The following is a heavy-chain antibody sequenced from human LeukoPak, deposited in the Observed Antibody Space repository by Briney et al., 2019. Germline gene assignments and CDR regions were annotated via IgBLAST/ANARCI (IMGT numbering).Heavy chain of an antibody. J-gene: IGHJ4*02. V-gene: IGHV3-66*01. CDR1: GFTVSSNY. CDR2: IYSGGST. CDR3: ARGEGSVYDSTYYFDY. D-gene: IGHD5/OR15-5a*01. Sequence: PGGSLRLSCAASGFTVSSNYMHWVRQAPRKGLEWVSVIYSGGSTYYADSVKGRFTISRDNSKNTLYLQMNNLRAEDTAVYYCARGEGSVYDSTYYFDYWGQGTLVTVSS.